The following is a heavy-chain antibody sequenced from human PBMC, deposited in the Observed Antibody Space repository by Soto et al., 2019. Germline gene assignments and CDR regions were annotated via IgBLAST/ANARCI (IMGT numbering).Heavy chain of an antibody. J-gene: IGHJ1*01. CDR3: GRGGDAHKMGRH. D-gene: IGHD2-2*01. CDR1: DDSLSSTSYY. V-gene: IGHV4-61*01. CDR2: VHFSGSI. Sequence: QVQLQESGPGLVKPSETLSLICSVSDDSLSSTSYYWSWIRQPPGKGLEWIGFVHFSGSIHYHASLKSRATISVDTSRKQISLKMTSLTAADTAVYFCGRGGDAHKMGRHWGQGTLVTVSS.